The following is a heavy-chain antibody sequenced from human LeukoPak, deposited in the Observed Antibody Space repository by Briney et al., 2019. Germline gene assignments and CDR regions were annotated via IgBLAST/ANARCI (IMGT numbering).Heavy chain of an antibody. V-gene: IGHV3-23*01. CDR1: TFTFGGYA. Sequence: GGSLRLSCAASTFTFGGYAMTWVRQAPGKGLEWVSSINGGGDATYYAHSVKGRFTVSRDNSKNTLYLQMNSLRVEDTAVYYCTRDQRKYCSRTTCFVFDIWGQGTVVSVYS. CDR3: TRDQRKYCSRTTCFVFDI. CDR2: INGGGDAT. D-gene: IGHD2-2*01. J-gene: IGHJ3*02.